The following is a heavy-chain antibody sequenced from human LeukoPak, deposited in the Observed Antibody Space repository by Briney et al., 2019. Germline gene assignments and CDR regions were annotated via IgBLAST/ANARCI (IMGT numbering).Heavy chain of an antibody. CDR3: ARDRGGGDIVVVPAAHFDY. J-gene: IGHJ4*02. V-gene: IGHV4-30-4*08. CDR1: TGSISSGGYY. CDR2: IYYSGST. D-gene: IGHD2-2*01. Sequence: SETLSLTCTVSTGSISSGGYYWSWVRQHPGKGLEWIGYIYYSGSTYYNPSPKSRVTISVDTSKNQFSLKLSSVTAADTAVYYCARDRGGGDIVVVPAAHFDYWGQGTLVTVSS.